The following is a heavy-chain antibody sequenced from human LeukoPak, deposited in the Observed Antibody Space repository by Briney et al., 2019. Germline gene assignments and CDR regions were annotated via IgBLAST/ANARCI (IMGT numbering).Heavy chain of an antibody. CDR1: GGTFSSYA. D-gene: IGHD3-10*01. Sequence: SVKVSCKASGGTFSSYAISWVRQAPGQGLEWMGGIIPIFGTANYAQKFQGRVTITADESTSTAYMELSSLRSEDTAVYYCARVAGTRGVFDYWGQGTLVTVSS. CDR3: ARVAGTRGVFDY. J-gene: IGHJ4*02. V-gene: IGHV1-69*13. CDR2: IIPIFGTA.